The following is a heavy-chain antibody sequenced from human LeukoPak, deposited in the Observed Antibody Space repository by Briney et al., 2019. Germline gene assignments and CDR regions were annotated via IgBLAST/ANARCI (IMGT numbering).Heavy chain of an antibody. D-gene: IGHD3-22*01. Sequence: GGSLRLSFAGAGFTFQHYVMHGVRQVPGKGLEWVSLISGDGDTTYYADFVKGRFTISGDNSGNLMSLQMDSLTNEDTALYFCAKSANHQSQNYYDSSGVLMWYAVYDLGQGTMVTVS. CDR2: ISGDGDTT. V-gene: IGHV3-43*02. CDR3: AKSANHQSQNYYDSSGVLMWYAVYD. J-gene: IGHJ3*01. CDR1: GFTFQHYV.